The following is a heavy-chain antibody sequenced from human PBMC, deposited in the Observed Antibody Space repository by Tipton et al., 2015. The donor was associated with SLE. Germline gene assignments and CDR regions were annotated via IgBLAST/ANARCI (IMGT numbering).Heavy chain of an antibody. CDR2: IKQDGSEK. D-gene: IGHD1-26*01. CDR3: AREAYSGSYFDY. V-gene: IGHV3-7*01. Sequence: SLRLSCAASGFTFSSYWMSWVRQAPGKGLEWVANIKQDGSEKYYVDSVKGRFTITRDNAKNSLYLQMNSLRAEDTAVYYCAREAYSGSYFDYWGQGTLVTVSS. CDR1: GFTFSSYW. J-gene: IGHJ4*02.